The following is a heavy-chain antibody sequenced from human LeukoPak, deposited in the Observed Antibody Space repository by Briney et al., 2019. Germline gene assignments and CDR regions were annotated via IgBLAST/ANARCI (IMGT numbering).Heavy chain of an antibody. CDR3: ARDDKDLTSGSYSEYFDY. Sequence: PGGSLRLSCAASGFTFSSYSMNWVRPAPGKGLEWVSYISGSSSTIYYADSVKGRFTISRDNAKNSLYLQMNSLRAEDTTVYYCARDDKDLTSGSYSEYFDYWGQGTLVTVSS. CDR2: ISGSSSTI. J-gene: IGHJ4*02. CDR1: GFTFSSYS. D-gene: IGHD1-26*01. V-gene: IGHV3-48*01.